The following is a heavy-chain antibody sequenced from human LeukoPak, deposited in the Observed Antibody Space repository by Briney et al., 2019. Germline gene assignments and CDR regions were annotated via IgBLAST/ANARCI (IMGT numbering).Heavy chain of an antibody. Sequence: GRSLRLSCAASGFTFSSYSMNWVRQAPGKGLGWVSSISSSSSYIYYADSVKGRFTISRDNAKNSLYLQMNSLRAEDTAVYYCARDRDWHLVVVAASSGWFDPWGQGTLVTVPS. J-gene: IGHJ5*02. CDR3: ARDRDWHLVVVAASSGWFDP. D-gene: IGHD2-15*01. V-gene: IGHV3-21*01. CDR2: ISSSSSYI. CDR1: GFTFSSYS.